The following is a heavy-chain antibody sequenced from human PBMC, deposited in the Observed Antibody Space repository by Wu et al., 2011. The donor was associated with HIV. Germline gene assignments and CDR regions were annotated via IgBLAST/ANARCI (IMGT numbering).Heavy chain of an antibody. V-gene: IGHV1-46*01. D-gene: IGHD4-17*01. CDR2: INPNNGRA. J-gene: IGHJ4*02. CDR3: ARTYGDYDKFDY. Sequence: LEWMGIINPNNGRATYAXKFQGRVTMTRDTSTSTVYMDLSSLRFEDTAVYYCARTYGDYDKFDYWGQGTLVTVSS.